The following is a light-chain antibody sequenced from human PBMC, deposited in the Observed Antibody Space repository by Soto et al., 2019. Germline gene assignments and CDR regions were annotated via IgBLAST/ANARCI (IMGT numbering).Light chain of an antibody. Sequence: QSVLTQPASVSGSPGQSITISCTGTSSDVGGYNYVSWYQHHPGKAPKLMIYEVSNRPSGVSNRFSGSKSGNTASLTISGLQAEDEADYYCSSYTSSSTIVFGTGTKVTVL. V-gene: IGLV2-14*01. CDR3: SSYTSSSTIV. CDR2: EVS. CDR1: SSDVGGYNY. J-gene: IGLJ1*01.